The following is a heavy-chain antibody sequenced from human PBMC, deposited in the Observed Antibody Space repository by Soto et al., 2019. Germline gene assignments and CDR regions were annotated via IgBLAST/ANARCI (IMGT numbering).Heavy chain of an antibody. D-gene: IGHD3-10*01. V-gene: IGHV3-23*01. Sequence: GGSLRLSCAASGFTFSTYAMSWVRQAPGKGLEWVSTIDNSGGITYYADSVKGRFTISRDNSKNTLYLQMNSLRAEDTAVYYCAKEMAYVLLWYWGQGTLVTVSS. J-gene: IGHJ4*02. CDR2: IDNSGGIT. CDR1: GFTFSTYA. CDR3: AKEMAYVLLWY.